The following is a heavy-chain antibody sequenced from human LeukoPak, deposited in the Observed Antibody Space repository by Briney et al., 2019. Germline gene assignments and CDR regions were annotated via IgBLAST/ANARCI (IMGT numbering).Heavy chain of an antibody. D-gene: IGHD2-21*02. CDR3: ARGLAYCGGDCYSNDAFDI. V-gene: IGHV5-51*01. CDR1: GYSFTSYW. CDR2: IYPGDSDT. Sequence: GESLKISCKGSGYSFTSYWIGWVRQMPGKGLEWMGIIYPGDSDTRYSPSFQGQVTISADKSISTAYLQWSSLKASDTAMYYCARGLAYCGGDCYSNDAFDIWGQGTMVTVSS. J-gene: IGHJ3*02.